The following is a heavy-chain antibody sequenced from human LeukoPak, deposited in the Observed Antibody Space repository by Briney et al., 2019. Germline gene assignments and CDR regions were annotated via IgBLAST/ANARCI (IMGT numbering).Heavy chain of an antibody. CDR1: RFTFDDYA. CDR3: AKGVGGQAGGTYCGGDCFIFDY. J-gene: IGHJ4*02. CDR2: ISGDGGTT. D-gene: IGHD2-21*02. V-gene: IGHV3-43*02. Sequence: PGGSLRLPCAASRFTFDDYAMHWVRQAPGKGLEWVSLISGDGGTTYYADSVKGRFTISRDNSKNSLYLQMNSLTTEDTALYYCAKGVGGQAGGTYCGGDCFIFDYWGQGTLVTVSS.